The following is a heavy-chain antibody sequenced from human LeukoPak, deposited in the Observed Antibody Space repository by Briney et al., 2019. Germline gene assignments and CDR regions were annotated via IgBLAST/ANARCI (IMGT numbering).Heavy chain of an antibody. CDR3: TRSALYSGSPWPYGMDV. Sequence: GGSLRLSCTASGFTFGDYAMSWFRQAPGKGLEWVGFIRSKAYGGTTEYAASVKGRFTISRDDSKSIAYLQMNSLKTEDTAVYYCTRSALYSGSPWPYGMDVWGQGTTVTVSS. V-gene: IGHV3-49*03. CDR1: GFTFGDYA. J-gene: IGHJ6*02. CDR2: IRSKAYGGTT. D-gene: IGHD1-26*01.